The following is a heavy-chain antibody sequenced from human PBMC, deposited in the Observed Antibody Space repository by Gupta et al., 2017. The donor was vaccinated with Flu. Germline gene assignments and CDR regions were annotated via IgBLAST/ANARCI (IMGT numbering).Heavy chain of an antibody. V-gene: IGHV4-34*01. J-gene: IGHJ4*02. Sequence: QVQLQQWGAGLLKPSETLSLTCAVYGGSFSGYYWSWIRQPPGKGLEWIGEINHSGSTNYNPSLKSRVTISVDTSKNQFSLKLSSVTAADTAVYYCARETGYSRSWGFDYWGQGTLVTVSS. CDR3: ARETGYSRSWGFDY. CDR1: GGSFSGYY. CDR2: INHSGST. D-gene: IGHD6-13*01.